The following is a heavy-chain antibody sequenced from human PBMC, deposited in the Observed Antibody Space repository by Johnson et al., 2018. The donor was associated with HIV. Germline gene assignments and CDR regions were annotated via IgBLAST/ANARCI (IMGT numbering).Heavy chain of an antibody. CDR2: IYSGGAT. J-gene: IGHJ3*02. CDR1: GFSVSSNF. CDR3: ALSVSSVVVAFDI. V-gene: IGHV3-66*01. Sequence: VQLVESGGGEVQPGGSLRLSCAAHGFSVSSNFMSWVRQAPGKGLEWVSVIYSGGATYYADSVQGRFTISRDNSKNTLHLQMNSLRAEDTAVYYFALSVSSVVVAFDIWGQVTIVTVSS. D-gene: IGHD2-21*01.